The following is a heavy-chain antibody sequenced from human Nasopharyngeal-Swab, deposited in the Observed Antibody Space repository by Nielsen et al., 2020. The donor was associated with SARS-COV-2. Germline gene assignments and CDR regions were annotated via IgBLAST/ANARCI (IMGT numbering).Heavy chain of an antibody. J-gene: IGHJ4*02. CDR3: AREITMVRGVMLDY. Sequence: GESLKISCAASGFTFNKYNFNWVRQAPGKGLEWVSSISSSSSYIYYADSVKGRFTISRDNAKNSLYLQMNSLRAEDTAVYYCAREITMVRGVMLDYWGQGTLVTVSS. CDR1: GFTFNKYN. CDR2: ISSSSSYI. V-gene: IGHV3-21*01. D-gene: IGHD3-10*01.